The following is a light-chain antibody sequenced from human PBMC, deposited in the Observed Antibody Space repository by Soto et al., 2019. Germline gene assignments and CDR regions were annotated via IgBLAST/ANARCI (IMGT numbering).Light chain of an antibody. J-gene: IGLJ2*01. V-gene: IGLV2-14*01. CDR1: SSDVASYNY. CDR2: EVS. Sequence: QSALTQPASVSGSPGQSITISCTGTSSDVASYNYDSWYQHHPGKAPKLMIYEVSNRPSGVSNRFSGSKSGNTASLTISGLQAEDEADYYCTSYTTSNTLNVLFGGGTKVTVL. CDR3: TSYTTSNTLNVL.